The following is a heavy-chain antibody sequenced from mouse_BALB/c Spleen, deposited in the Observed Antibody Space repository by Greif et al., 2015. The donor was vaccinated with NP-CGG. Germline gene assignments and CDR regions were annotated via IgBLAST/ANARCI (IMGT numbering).Heavy chain of an antibody. CDR2: IDPANGNT. V-gene: IGHV14-3*02. J-gene: IGHJ1*01. Sequence: VQLKQSGAELVKPGASVKLSCTASGFNIKDTYMHWVKQRPEQGLEWIGRIDPANGNTKYDPKFQGKATITADTSSNTAYLQLSSLTSEDTAVYYCARAGTIWYFDVWGAGTTVTVSS. CDR1: GFNIKDTY. CDR3: ARAGTIWYFDV. D-gene: IGHD4-1*01.